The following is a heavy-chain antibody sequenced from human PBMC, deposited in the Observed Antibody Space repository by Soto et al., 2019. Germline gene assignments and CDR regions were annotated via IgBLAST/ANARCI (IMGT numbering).Heavy chain of an antibody. Sequence: QVQLEQSGAEVKKPGSSVKVSCKASGGTFRNSAISWVRQAPGHGLEWMGGIMPIFRTPDYAQKFQGRVTITADESTSTAYMELSGLRSDETAVYYCARDNDRPQLGGNYYYILDVWGQGTTVNVSS. D-gene: IGHD1-1*01. V-gene: IGHV1-69*12. J-gene: IGHJ6*02. CDR2: IMPIFRTP. CDR3: ARDNDRPQLGGNYYYILDV. CDR1: GGTFRNSA.